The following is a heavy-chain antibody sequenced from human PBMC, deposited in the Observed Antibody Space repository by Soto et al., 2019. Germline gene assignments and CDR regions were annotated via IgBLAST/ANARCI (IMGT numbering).Heavy chain of an antibody. V-gene: IGHV1-2*02. Sequence: ASVKVSCKASGYTFTGYYMHWVRQAPGQGLEWMGWINPNSGGTIYAQKFQGRVTMTEDTSTDTAYMELSSLRSEDTAVYYCATAGVDVDTAMVNYYGMDVWGQGTTVTVSS. J-gene: IGHJ6*02. D-gene: IGHD5-18*01. CDR1: GYTFTGYY. CDR2: INPNSGGT. CDR3: ATAGVDVDTAMVNYYGMDV.